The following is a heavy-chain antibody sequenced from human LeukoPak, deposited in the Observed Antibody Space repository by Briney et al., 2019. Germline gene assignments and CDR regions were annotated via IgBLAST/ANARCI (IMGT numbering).Heavy chain of an antibody. CDR3: ARGRRLVTHRNVYLDY. J-gene: IGHJ4*02. CDR2: ISYDGSNK. Sequence: GGSLRLCCAASGFTFSSYAMHWVRQAPGKGLEWVAVISYDGSNKYYADSVKGRFTISRGNSKNTLYLQMNSLRAEDTAVYYCARGRRLVTHRNVYLDYWGQGTLVTVSS. V-gene: IGHV3-30*04. D-gene: IGHD4-17*01. CDR1: GFTFSSYA.